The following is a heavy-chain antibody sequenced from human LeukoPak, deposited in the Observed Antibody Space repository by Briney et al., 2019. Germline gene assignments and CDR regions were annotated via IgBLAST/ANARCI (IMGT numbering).Heavy chain of an antibody. V-gene: IGHV4-39*01. CDR2: IYYSGST. CDR3: ARHWNVLLWFGEFPDWFDP. CDR1: GGSISSSSYY. Sequence: SETLPLTCTVSGGSISSSSYYWGWIRQPPGKGLEWIGSIYYSGSTYYNPSLKSRVTISVDTSKNQFSLKLSSVTAADTAVYYCARHWNVLLWFGEFPDWFDPWGQGTLVTVSS. J-gene: IGHJ5*02. D-gene: IGHD3-10*01.